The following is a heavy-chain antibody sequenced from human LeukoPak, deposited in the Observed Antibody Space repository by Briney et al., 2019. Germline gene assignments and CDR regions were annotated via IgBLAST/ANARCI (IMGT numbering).Heavy chain of an antibody. Sequence: PGGSLRLSCAASGFTFSSYGMHWVRQAPGKGLEWVAFIRYDGNNKYYADSVKGRFTISRDNSKNTLFLQMNSLRPEDTAVYYCAKTGSRGGTFRPSYYYYYMDVWGEGTTVTISS. CDR3: AKTGSRGGTFRPSYYYYYMDV. V-gene: IGHV3-30*02. D-gene: IGHD3-9*01. J-gene: IGHJ6*03. CDR1: GFTFSSYG. CDR2: IRYDGNNK.